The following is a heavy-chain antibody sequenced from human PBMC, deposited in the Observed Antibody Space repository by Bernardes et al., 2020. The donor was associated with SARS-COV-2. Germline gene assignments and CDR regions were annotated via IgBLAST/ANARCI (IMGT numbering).Heavy chain of an antibody. D-gene: IGHD2-15*01. Sequence: ASVKVSCKASGYTFTRYYIHWVRQAPGHGLEWMGIINPSGGSTSYAQNFQGRVTMTRDTSTSTVYMELSSLRSEDTAVYYCARDRVYCSGGSCHFNFDYCGQGTLVTVAS. CDR2: INPSGGST. J-gene: IGHJ4*02. CDR3: ARDRVYCSGGSCHFNFDY. CDR1: GYTFTRYY. V-gene: IGHV1-46*01.